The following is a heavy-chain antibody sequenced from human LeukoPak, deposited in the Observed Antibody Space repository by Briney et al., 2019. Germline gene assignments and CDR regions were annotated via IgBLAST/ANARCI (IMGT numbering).Heavy chain of an antibody. D-gene: IGHD2-21*02. CDR3: ARSLYCGGDCYSDLRDY. V-gene: IGHV1-18*01. Sequence: ASVKVSCKASGYTFTSYGISWVRQAPGQGLEWMGWISAYNGNTNYAQKLQGRVTMTTDTSTSTAYMELRSLRSDDTAVYYCARSLYCGGDCYSDLRDYWGQGTLVTVFS. J-gene: IGHJ4*02. CDR2: ISAYNGNT. CDR1: GYTFTSYG.